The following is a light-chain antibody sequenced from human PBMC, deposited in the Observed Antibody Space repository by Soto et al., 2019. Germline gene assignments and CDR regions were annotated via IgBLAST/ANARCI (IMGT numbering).Light chain of an antibody. CDR3: QKYGGAIP. Sequence: EIVLTQSPGTLSLSPGERATLSCRARQSVSGNYLACYQQKPGQAPRLLIYGASNRVTGIPNRFSGSGSGTVFPLTISRLEPEDFAVYYCQKYGGAIPLGGGNKVEIK. V-gene: IGKV3-20*01. CDR1: QSVSGNY. J-gene: IGKJ4*01. CDR2: GAS.